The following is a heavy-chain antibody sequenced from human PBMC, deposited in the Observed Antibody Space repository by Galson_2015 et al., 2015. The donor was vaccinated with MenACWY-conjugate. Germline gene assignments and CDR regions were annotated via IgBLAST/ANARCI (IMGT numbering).Heavy chain of an antibody. CDR2: INEDGSDK. J-gene: IGHJ4*01. D-gene: IGHD4-23*01. CDR3: ARGGN. CDR1: GFRFSSQW. Sequence: SLRLSCAASGFRFSSQWLSWVRQAPGKGPECVASINEDGSDKSYMESVKGRFTISRDNAQNSLSLQMNSLSVEDTAVYYCARGGNWGHRTLDTVSS. V-gene: IGHV3-7*03.